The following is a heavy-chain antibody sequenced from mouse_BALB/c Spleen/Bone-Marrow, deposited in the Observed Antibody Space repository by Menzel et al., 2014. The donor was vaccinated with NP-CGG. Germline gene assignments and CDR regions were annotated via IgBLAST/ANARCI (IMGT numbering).Heavy chain of an antibody. CDR1: GFTFSSYG. V-gene: IGHV5-6*01. Sequence: EVKLVESGGDLVKPGGSLKLSCAASGFTFSSYGMSWVRQTPDKRLEWVATINNSGTYTYYPDSVKGRFTISRDNAKNTLYLQMSSLKSEDTAMYYCALNWDSAYWGQGTLVTVSA. D-gene: IGHD4-1*02. CDR3: ALNWDSAY. CDR2: INNSGTYT. J-gene: IGHJ3*01.